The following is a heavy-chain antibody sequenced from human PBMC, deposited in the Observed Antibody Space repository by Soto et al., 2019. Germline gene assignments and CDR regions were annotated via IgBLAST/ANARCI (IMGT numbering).Heavy chain of an antibody. J-gene: IGHJ6*02. Sequence: QVRLQESGPGLVKPSETLSLSCSVSGGSIRGYYWSWIRQPPGKGLEWIGYIYDSGSTNYKPSLESRVTISVDTSKNQVSLKVTSVTAADTAVYYCARDLWGSVWDGMDVWGQGTTVTVSS. CDR3: ARDLWGSVWDGMDV. D-gene: IGHD3-16*01. CDR1: GGSIRGYY. V-gene: IGHV4-59*01. CDR2: IYDSGST.